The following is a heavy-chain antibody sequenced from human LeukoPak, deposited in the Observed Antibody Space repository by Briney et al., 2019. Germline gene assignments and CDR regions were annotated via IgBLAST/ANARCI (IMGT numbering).Heavy chain of an antibody. J-gene: IGHJ3*02. CDR3: ARGVRSIAARKRGFVAFDI. V-gene: IGHV1-18*01. Sequence: ASVKVSCKASGYTFTSYGISWVRQAPGQGLEWMGWISAYNGNTNYAQKFQGRVTITRNTSISTAYVELSSLRSEDTAVYYCARGVRSIAARKRGFVAFDIWGQGTMVTVSS. D-gene: IGHD6-6*01. CDR1: GYTFTSYG. CDR2: ISAYNGNT.